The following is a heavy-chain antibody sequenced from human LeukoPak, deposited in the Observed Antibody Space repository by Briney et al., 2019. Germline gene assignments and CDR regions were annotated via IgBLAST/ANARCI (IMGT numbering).Heavy chain of an antibody. CDR1: GFSFSSYA. J-gene: IGHJ4*02. Sequence: GGSVRLSCSATGFSFSSYAMHWVRQARGKGLEYVSAISSNGGSTYYADSVKGRFTISRDNSKNTLYLKMSSLRAEDTAVYYGVKDQGGYEYYFDYWSQGTLVTVSS. V-gene: IGHV3-64D*06. CDR3: VKDQGGYEYYFDY. CDR2: ISSNGGST. D-gene: IGHD5-12*01.